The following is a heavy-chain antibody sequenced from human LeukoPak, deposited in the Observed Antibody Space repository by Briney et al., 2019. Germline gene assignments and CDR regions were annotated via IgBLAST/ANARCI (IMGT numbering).Heavy chain of an antibody. V-gene: IGHV4-34*01. CDR3: ARDLFRKGAFDI. D-gene: IGHD2-21*01. CDR2: INHSGST. Sequence: GSLRLSCAASGFTFSSYSMNWVRQAPGKGLEWIGEINHSGSTNYNPSLKSRVTISVDTSKNQFSLKLSSVTAADTAVYYCARDLFRKGAFDIWGQGTMVTVSS. J-gene: IGHJ3*02. CDR1: GFTFSSYS.